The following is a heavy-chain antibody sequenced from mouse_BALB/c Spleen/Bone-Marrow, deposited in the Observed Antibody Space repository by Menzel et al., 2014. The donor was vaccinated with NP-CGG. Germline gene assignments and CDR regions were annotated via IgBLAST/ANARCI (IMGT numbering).Heavy chain of an antibody. CDR3: AREGYGSSYGFAY. CDR2: INPYNGGS. V-gene: IGHV1-18*01. J-gene: IGHJ3*01. D-gene: IGHD1-1*01. CDR1: GYSFAGYT. Sequence: VQLQQSGPELVKPGASMKISRKASGYSFAGYTMNWVKQSHGKNLEWIGLINPYNGGSSYNQKFKGKATLTVDKSSSTAYMELLSPTSEDSAVYYCAREGYGSSYGFAYWGQGTLVTVSA.